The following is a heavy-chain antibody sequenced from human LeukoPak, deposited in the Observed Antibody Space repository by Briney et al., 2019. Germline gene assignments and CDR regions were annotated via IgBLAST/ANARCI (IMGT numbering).Heavy chain of an antibody. V-gene: IGHV3-23*01. CDR3: ATLSYDVWTGVNWFDP. Sequence: PGGSLRLSCVASRFIFGGYAISWVRLAPGKGLEWVSGIRTSGETFYAESVKGRFAISRDIPKNTVYLQMNSLRAEDSAVYYCATLSYDVWTGVNWFDPWGQGTLVTVSS. J-gene: IGHJ5*02. CDR1: RFIFGGYA. CDR2: IRTSGET. D-gene: IGHD3-3*01.